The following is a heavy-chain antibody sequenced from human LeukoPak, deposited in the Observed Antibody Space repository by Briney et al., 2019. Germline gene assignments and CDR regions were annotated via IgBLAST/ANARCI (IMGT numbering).Heavy chain of an antibody. CDR2: MNPNSGNT. CDR3: ARGRTVTIFGAVIISNYYYYYYMDV. Sequence: ASVKVSCKASGYTFTSYDINWVRQATGQGLEWMGWMNPNSGNTGYAQKFQGRVTMTRNTSISTAYMELSSLRSEDTAVYYCARGRTVTIFGAVIISNYYYYYYMDVWGKGTTVTVSS. V-gene: IGHV1-8*01. D-gene: IGHD3-3*01. CDR1: GYTFTSYD. J-gene: IGHJ6*03.